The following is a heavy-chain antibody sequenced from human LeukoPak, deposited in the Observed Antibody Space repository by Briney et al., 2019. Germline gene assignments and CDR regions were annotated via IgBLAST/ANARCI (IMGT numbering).Heavy chain of an antibody. CDR2: INHSGST. CDR1: GGSFSGYY. J-gene: IGHJ4*02. Sequence: PSETLSLTCAVSGGSFSGYYWSWIRQPPGKGLERIGEINHSGSTNYNPSLKSRVTISVDTSKNQFSLKLSSVTAADTAVYYCARGGIVVVPAALFDYWGQGTLVTVSS. CDR3: ARGGIVVVPAALFDY. V-gene: IGHV4-34*01. D-gene: IGHD2-2*01.